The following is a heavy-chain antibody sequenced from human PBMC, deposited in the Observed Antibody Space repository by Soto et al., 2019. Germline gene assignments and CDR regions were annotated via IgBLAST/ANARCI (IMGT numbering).Heavy chain of an antibody. CDR3: AVTYFDYTWGHYRYS. V-gene: IGHV1-8*02. CDR2: MNRNSGDT. J-gene: IGHJ5*02. D-gene: IGHD3-16*02. CDR1: GYTFTTYD. Sequence: ASVKVSCKTSGYTFTTYDIHWVRQASGQGLEWMGSMNRNSGDTAYAQKLQDRVTMTRDTSISTAHMELSSLRSEDTATYYCAVTYFDYTWGHYRYSWGQGTPVTVSS.